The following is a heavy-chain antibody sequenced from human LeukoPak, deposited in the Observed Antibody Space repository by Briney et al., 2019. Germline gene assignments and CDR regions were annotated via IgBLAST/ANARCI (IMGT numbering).Heavy chain of an antibody. V-gene: IGHV1-18*01. CDR2: ISAYNGNT. D-gene: IGHD5-18*01. CDR1: GGTFSSYA. CDR3: ARDLLDTALDY. J-gene: IGHJ4*02. Sequence: ASVKVSCKASGGTFSSYAISWVRQAPGQGLEWMGWISAYNGNTNYAQKLQGRVTMTTDTSTSTAYMELRSLRSDDTAVYYCARDLLDTALDYWGQGTLVTVSS.